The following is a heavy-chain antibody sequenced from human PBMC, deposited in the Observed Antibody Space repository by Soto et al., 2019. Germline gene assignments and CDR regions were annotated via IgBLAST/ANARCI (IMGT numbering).Heavy chain of an antibody. CDR3: AKDGVYYGSGSFYYFDY. CDR2: ISWNSGSV. V-gene: IGHV3-9*01. Sequence: EVQLVESGGGLVQPGRSLRLSCVVSGFTFDDYAMHWVRQAPGKGLEWVSGISWNSGSVGYADSVKGRFTISRDNTKNSLYLQMNSLRDEDTAFYYCAKDGVYYGSGSFYYFDYWGQGILVTVSS. CDR1: GFTFDDYA. J-gene: IGHJ4*02. D-gene: IGHD3-10*01.